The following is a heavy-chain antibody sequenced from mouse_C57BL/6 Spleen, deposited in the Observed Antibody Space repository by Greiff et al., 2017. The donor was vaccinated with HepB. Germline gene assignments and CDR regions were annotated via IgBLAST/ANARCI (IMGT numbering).Heavy chain of an antibody. CDR1: GYTFTDYN. CDR3: ARGRDGYPYWYFDV. V-gene: IGHV1-18*01. D-gene: IGHD2-3*01. J-gene: IGHJ1*03. Sequence: EVQLQQSGPELVKPGASVKIPCKASGYTFTDYNMDWVKQSHGKSLEWIGDINPNNGGTIYNQKFKGKATLTVDKSSSTAYMELRSLTSEDTAVYYFARGRDGYPYWYFDVWGTGTMVTVSS. CDR2: INPNNGGT.